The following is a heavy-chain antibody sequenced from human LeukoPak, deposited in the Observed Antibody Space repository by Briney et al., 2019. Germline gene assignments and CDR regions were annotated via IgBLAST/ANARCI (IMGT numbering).Heavy chain of an antibody. V-gene: IGHV1-46*01. CDR1: GYTFTSYY. CDR2: INPSGGST. D-gene: IGHD3-10*01. CDR3: ARVVTMVRGVPLYFDL. Sequence: ASVKVSCKASGYTFTSYYMHWVRQAPGQGLEWMGIINPSGGSTSYAQKFQGRVTMTRDMSTSTVYMELSSLRSEDTAVYYCARVVTMVRGVPLYFDLWGRGTLVTVSS. J-gene: IGHJ2*01.